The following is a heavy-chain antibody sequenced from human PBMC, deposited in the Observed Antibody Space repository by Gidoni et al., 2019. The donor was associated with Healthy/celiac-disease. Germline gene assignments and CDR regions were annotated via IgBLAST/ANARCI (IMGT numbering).Heavy chain of an antibody. D-gene: IGHD3-10*01. CDR3: SANYYGSGTKSDY. V-gene: IGHV3-9*01. Sequence: EVQLVESGGGLVQPGRSLRLSCAASGFTFDDYALRWVRQAPGKGLEWVSGISWNSGSIGYADSVKGRFTISRDNAKNSLYLQMNSLRAEDTALYYCSANYYGSGTKSDYWGQGTLVTVSS. CDR2: ISWNSGSI. CDR1: GFTFDDYA. J-gene: IGHJ4*02.